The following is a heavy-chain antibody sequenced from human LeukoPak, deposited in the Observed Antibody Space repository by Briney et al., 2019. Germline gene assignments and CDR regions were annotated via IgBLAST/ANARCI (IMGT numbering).Heavy chain of an antibody. CDR2: IYYSGST. V-gene: IGHV4-59*01. CDR3: ARGYSSGLFDY. D-gene: IGHD6-19*01. J-gene: IGHJ4*02. CDR1: GGSISSYY. Sequence: SETLSLTCTVSGGSISSYYWSWIRQPPGKGLEWIGYIYYSGSTNYNPSLKSRVTISVDTSKNQFSLKLSSVTAADTAVYYCARGYSSGLFDYWGQGTLVTVSS.